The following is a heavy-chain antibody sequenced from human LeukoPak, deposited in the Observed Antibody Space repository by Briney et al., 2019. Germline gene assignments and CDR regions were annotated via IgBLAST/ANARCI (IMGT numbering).Heavy chain of an antibody. J-gene: IGHJ3*01. Sequence: NSGGSLRLSCKGSEYGFTNYWIGWVRQMPGKGLEWMGIIYPGDSDTRYSPSFQGQVTISADKSITTAYLQWSSLKASDTAMYYCARLGEMATITKLNDVFDVWGQGTMVTVSS. CDR1: EYGFTNYW. CDR3: ARLGEMATITKLNDVFDV. V-gene: IGHV5-51*01. D-gene: IGHD5-24*01. CDR2: IYPGDSDT.